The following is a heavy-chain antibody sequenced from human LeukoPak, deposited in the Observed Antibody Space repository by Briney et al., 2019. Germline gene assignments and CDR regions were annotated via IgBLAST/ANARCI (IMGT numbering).Heavy chain of an antibody. J-gene: IGHJ4*02. CDR3: ARAAFDSIGYYLFDY. Sequence: GGSLRLSCAASGLSFSSYGMHWVRQAPGKGLEWVAVIWYGGTNDYYADSVKGRFTISRDNSRNTLYLQMNSLRTEGTAVYSCARAAFDSIGYYLFDYWGQGTLVTVSS. CDR1: GLSFSSYG. V-gene: IGHV3-33*01. CDR2: IWYGGTND. D-gene: IGHD3-22*01.